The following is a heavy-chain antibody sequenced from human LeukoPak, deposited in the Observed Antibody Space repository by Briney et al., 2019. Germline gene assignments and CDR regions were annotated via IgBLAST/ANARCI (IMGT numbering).Heavy chain of an antibody. V-gene: IGHV4-34*01. CDR1: GGSFSGYY. D-gene: IGHD6-6*01. Sequence: SETLSLTCAVYGGSFSGYYWSWIRQPPGKGLEWIGEINHSGSTNYNPSLKSRVTISVDTSKNQFPLKLSSVTAADTAVYYCARLSQIVAFDIWGQGTMVTVSS. CDR3: ARLSQIVAFDI. CDR2: INHSGST. J-gene: IGHJ3*02.